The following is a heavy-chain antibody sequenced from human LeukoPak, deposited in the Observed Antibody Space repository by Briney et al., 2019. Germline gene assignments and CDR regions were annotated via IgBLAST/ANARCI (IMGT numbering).Heavy chain of an antibody. CDR1: GFTFSSYS. V-gene: IGHV3-21*01. Sequence: PGGSLRLSCAASGFTFSSYSMNWVRQAPRKWLEWVSSISSSSGYIYYADSLKGRFTISRDNAKNSLYLQMNSLRAEDTVVYYCARDRNRCDYWGQGTLVTVSS. D-gene: IGHD1-14*01. CDR3: ARDRNRCDY. J-gene: IGHJ4*02. CDR2: ISSSSGYI.